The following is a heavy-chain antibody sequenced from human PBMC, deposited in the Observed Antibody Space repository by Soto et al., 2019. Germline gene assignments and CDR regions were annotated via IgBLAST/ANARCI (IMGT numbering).Heavy chain of an antibody. D-gene: IGHD3-22*01. J-gene: IGHJ4*02. CDR1: GGSISSGDYY. V-gene: IGHV4-30-4*01. Sequence: SETLSLTCTVSGGSISSGDYYWSWIRQPPGKGLEWIGYIYYSGSTYYNPSLKSRVTISVDTSKNQFSLKLSSVTAADTAVYYCAREAHYYDSSGYSTPFDYWGQGTLVT. CDR3: AREAHYYDSSGYSTPFDY. CDR2: IYYSGST.